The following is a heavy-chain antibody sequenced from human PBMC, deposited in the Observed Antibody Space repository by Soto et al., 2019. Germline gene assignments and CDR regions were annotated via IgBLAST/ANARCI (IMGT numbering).Heavy chain of an antibody. Sequence: GESLKISCKGSGYSFTSYWIGWVRQMPGKGLEWMGIIYPGDSDTRYSPSFQGQVTISADKSISTAYLQWSSLKASDTAMYYCARLRMDCSSTSCYAGYYYYMDVWGKGTTVTVS. V-gene: IGHV5-51*01. CDR3: ARLRMDCSSTSCYAGYYYYMDV. CDR2: IYPGDSDT. D-gene: IGHD2-2*01. J-gene: IGHJ6*03. CDR1: GYSFTSYW.